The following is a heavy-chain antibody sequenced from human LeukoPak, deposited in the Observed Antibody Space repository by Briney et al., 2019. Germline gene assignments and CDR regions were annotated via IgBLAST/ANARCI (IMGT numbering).Heavy chain of an antibody. CDR2: ISAYNGDT. D-gene: IGHD5-12*01. V-gene: IGHV1-18*01. Sequence: ASVKVSCKASGYTFGTYGVSWVRQAPGQGLEWMGWISAYNGDTYYAPKFQGRVTMTRDTSTSTVYMELSSLRSEDTAVYYCARGPMVATSSEGDYWGQGTLVTVSS. CDR3: ARGPMVATSSEGDY. CDR1: GYTFGTYG. J-gene: IGHJ4*02.